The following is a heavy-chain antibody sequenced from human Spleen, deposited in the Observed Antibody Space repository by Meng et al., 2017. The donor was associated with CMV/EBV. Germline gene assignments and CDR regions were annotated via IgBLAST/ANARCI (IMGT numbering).Heavy chain of an antibody. CDR1: GGSISSSSYY. J-gene: IGHJ4*02. D-gene: IGHD1-26*01. V-gene: IGHV4-39*07. CDR3: VRGLGRVDY. CDR2: IYYSGST. Sequence: SETLSLTCTVSGGSISSSSYYWGWIRQPPGKGLEWIGSIYYSGSTYYNPSLTSRVTISVDTSKNQFSLKVNSVTAADTAVYYCVRGLGRVDYWGQGTLVTVSS.